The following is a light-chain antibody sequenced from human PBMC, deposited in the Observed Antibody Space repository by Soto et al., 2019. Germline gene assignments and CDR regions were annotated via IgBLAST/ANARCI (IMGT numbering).Light chain of an antibody. CDR2: EVS. CDR1: SSDVGGYDY. CDR3: SSYTSSITVDVV. J-gene: IGLJ2*01. Sequence: QSVLTQPASVSGSPGQSITISCTGTSSDVGGYDYVSWYQHFPGKAPKLIIYEVSNRPSGVSNRFSGSKSGNTASLTISGLQADDEADYYCSSYTSSITVDVVFGGGTKVTVL. V-gene: IGLV2-14*01.